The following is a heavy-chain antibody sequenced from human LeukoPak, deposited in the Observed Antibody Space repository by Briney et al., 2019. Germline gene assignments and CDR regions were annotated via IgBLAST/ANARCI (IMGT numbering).Heavy chain of an antibody. D-gene: IGHD1-26*01. CDR1: GFTFSTYS. J-gene: IGHJ6*01. Sequence: GGSLRLSCAASGFTFSTYSMNWVRQAPGKGLEWVSYISSSGTIYYADSVKGRFTISRDNAKNSLYLQMNSLRAEDTAIYYCAKMKGHPLPKYYMDVWGQGTTVTVSS. CDR3: AKMKGHPLPKYYMDV. V-gene: IGHV3-48*04. CDR2: ISSSGTI.